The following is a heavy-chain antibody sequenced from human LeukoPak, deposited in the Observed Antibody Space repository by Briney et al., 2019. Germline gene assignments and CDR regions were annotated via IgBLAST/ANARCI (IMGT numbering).Heavy chain of an antibody. Sequence: GGSLRLSCAASGFTFSSYGMHWVRQAPGKGLEWVTFIRSDGGNKYYADSVKGRFTISRDNSKNTLYLQMNSLRAEDTAVYYCAKGEGLMDAFDYWGQGTLVTVSS. J-gene: IGHJ4*02. V-gene: IGHV3-30*02. CDR2: IRSDGGNK. D-gene: IGHD3/OR15-3a*01. CDR1: GFTFSSYG. CDR3: AKGEGLMDAFDY.